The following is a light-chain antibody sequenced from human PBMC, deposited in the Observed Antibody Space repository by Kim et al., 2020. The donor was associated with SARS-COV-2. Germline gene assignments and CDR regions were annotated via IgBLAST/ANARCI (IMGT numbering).Light chain of an antibody. CDR2: DVS. Sequence: GQSMTISCTGSSGDLGRYDFVDWYQHRPGEAPKRIIYDVSNRPSGVSDRFSAAESDTTASLTISGLRGVDEADYYCGSLTSNNSRLFGGGTKLSVL. CDR3: GSLTSNNSRL. CDR1: SGDLGRYDF. V-gene: IGLV2-14*03. J-gene: IGLJ2*01.